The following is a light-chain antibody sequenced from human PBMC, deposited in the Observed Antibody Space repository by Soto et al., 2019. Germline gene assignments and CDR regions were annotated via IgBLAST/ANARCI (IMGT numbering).Light chain of an antibody. CDR2: GAS. Sequence: EIVLTQSPGTLSLSPGERATLSCRASQSVSNNYLAWYQQKPGQAPRLLIYGASNRATGIPDRFSGSGSGTDFTLTISRLEPEDFAVYICQQYDGSPITFGQGTRLEIK. J-gene: IGKJ5*01. V-gene: IGKV3-20*01. CDR3: QQYDGSPIT. CDR1: QSVSNNY.